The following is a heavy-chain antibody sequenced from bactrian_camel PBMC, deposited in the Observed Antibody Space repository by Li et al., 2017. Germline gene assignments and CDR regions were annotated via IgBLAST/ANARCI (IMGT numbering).Heavy chain of an antibody. J-gene: IGHJ4*01. D-gene: IGHD6*01. CDR2: MDRDGSR. V-gene: IGHV3S26*01. Sequence: HVQLVESGGGTVQAGGSLRLSCAASGDTYSSYCMAWFRQVPGKEREAVAVMDRDGSRSYSDSVKGRFTISQDNEKKTLFLQMTSLVPEDTAMYYCAVADVRCGDSWFYFGNWGQGTQVTVS. CDR3: AVADVRCGDSWFYFGN. CDR1: GDTYSSYC.